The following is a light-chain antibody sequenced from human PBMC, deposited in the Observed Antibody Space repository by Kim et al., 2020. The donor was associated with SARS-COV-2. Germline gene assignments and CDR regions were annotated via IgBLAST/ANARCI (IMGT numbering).Light chain of an antibody. CDR3: QKYNGAPWT. Sequence: DIQMTQSPSSLSASVGDRVTITCRTSQGINNHLAWYQQKPGKVARLLISAASTLQSGVPSRFSGSASGTDFTLTISSLQPEDVATYYCQKYNGAPWTFGQGTKVDIK. J-gene: IGKJ1*01. V-gene: IGKV1-27*01. CDR2: AAS. CDR1: QGINNH.